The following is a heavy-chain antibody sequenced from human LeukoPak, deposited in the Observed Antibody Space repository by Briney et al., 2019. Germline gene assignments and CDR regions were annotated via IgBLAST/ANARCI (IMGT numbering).Heavy chain of an antibody. J-gene: IGHJ4*02. CDR1: GFTFDDYA. CDR3: ARDRRPLYYYDSSGYYSFPDY. D-gene: IGHD3-22*01. Sequence: GRSLRLSCAASGFTFDDYAMHWVRQAPGKGLEWVSGISWNSGSIGYADSVKGRFTISRDNSKNTLYLQMGSLRAEDMAVYYCARDRRPLYYYDSSGYYSFPDYWGQGTLVTVSS. CDR2: ISWNSGSI. V-gene: IGHV3-9*03.